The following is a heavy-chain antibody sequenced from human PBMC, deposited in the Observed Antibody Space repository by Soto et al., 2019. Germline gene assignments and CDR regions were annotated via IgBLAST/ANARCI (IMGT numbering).Heavy chain of an antibody. CDR2: ISYDGSNK. J-gene: IGHJ3*02. D-gene: IGHD6-13*01. Sequence: GGSLRLSCAASGFTFSSYGMHWVRQAPGKGLEWVAVISYDGSNKYYADSVKGRFTISRDNSKNTLYLQMNSLRGEDTAVYHCAKGWGSSWTGLNDAFDIWGQGTMVTVSS. CDR1: GFTFSSYG. V-gene: IGHV3-30*18. CDR3: AKGWGSSWTGLNDAFDI.